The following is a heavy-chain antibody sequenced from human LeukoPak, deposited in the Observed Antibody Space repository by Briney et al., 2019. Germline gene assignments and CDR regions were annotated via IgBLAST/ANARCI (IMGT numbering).Heavy chain of an antibody. CDR3: ASEALYDSSGYDY. CDR1: GFTFSSYG. V-gene: IGHV3-33*01. J-gene: IGHJ4*02. D-gene: IGHD3-22*01. Sequence: GRSLRLSCAASGFTFSSYGMHWVRQAPGKGLEWVAVIWYDGSNKYYADSVKGRFTISRDNAKNTLYLQMNSLRAEDTAVYYCASEALYDSSGYDYWGQGTLVTVSS. CDR2: IWYDGSNK.